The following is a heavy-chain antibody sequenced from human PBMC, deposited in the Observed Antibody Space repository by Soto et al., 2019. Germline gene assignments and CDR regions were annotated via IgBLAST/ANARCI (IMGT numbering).Heavy chain of an antibody. CDR2: IKSDGSET. J-gene: IGHJ4*02. CDR3: ARVPRLLDY. Sequence: EVQLVESGGGLVQPGGSLRLSCAASGFTFSSYWMNWVRQAPGKGLEWVAYIKSDGSETNYVDSVKGRFTISRDNAKNSLFLQTNSLRAEDTAVYYCARVPRLLDYWGQGTLVTVSS. CDR1: GFTFSSYW. V-gene: IGHV3-7*01. D-gene: IGHD6-6*01.